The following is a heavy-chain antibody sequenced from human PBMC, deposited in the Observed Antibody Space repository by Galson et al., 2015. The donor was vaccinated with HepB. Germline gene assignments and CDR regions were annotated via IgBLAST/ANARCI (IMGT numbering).Heavy chain of an antibody. V-gene: IGHV5-51*01. Sequence: QSGAEVKKPGESLKISCKGSGYDFANSWIGWVRQMPGKGLEWMGIIYPLNSDTRYSPSFQGQVTISADKSISTTYLQWSSLKASDTAIYYCSRHSWFAPWGQGTQVTVSS. CDR2: IYPLNSDT. CDR1: GYDFANSW. CDR3: SRHSWFAP. J-gene: IGHJ5*02.